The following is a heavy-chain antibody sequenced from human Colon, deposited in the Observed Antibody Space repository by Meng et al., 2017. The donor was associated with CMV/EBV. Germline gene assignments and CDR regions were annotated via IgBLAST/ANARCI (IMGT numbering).Heavy chain of an antibody. CDR3: ARKGWNYREAFDM. J-gene: IGHJ3*02. V-gene: IGHV3-48*03. CDR1: GFTLSSYD. CDR2: ISTQSLTT. Sequence: GGSLRLSCVASGFTLSSYDMHWVRQAPGKGLEWISHISTQSLTTVYADSVKGRFNISRHNAKNSVYLQMNSLRAEDTAVYYCARKGWNYREAFDMWGQGTRVTVSS. D-gene: IGHD3-16*02.